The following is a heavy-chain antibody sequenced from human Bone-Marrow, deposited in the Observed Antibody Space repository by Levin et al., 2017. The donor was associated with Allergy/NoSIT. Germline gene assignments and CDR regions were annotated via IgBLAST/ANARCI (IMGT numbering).Heavy chain of an antibody. V-gene: IGHV3-33*01. CDR1: GFTFRKYS. CDR2: IWYDGSNK. Sequence: SCAASGFTFRKYSMHWVRQAPGKGLEWVALIWYDGSNKNYPDSVQGRFTISRDNSKNMLYLQMDSLRLEDTAVYYCARDAYGRNELGGGLDYWGQGTPVTVSS. D-gene: IGHD1-26*01. CDR3: ARDAYGRNELGGGLDY. J-gene: IGHJ4*02.